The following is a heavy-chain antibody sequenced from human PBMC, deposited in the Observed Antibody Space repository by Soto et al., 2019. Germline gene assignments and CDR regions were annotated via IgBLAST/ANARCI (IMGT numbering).Heavy chain of an antibody. V-gene: IGHV4-30-4*01. CDR1: GGSISSGDYY. CDR3: ATELTTGYFDY. CDR2: IYYSGST. J-gene: IGHJ4*02. D-gene: IGHD4-4*01. Sequence: QVQLQESGPGLVKPSQTLSLTCTVSGGSISSGDYYWSWLRQPPGEGPEWIGYIYYSGSTYYNPSLKSRVTNSVDTSKNQFSLKLSSVTAADTAVYYCATELTTGYFDYWGQGTLVTVSS.